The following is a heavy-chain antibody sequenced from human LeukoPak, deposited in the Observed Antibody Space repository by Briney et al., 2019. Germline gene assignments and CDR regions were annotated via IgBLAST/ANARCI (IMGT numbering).Heavy chain of an antibody. CDR1: GFTFSSYG. CDR2: ISGSGGST. J-gene: IGHJ1*01. CDR3: VKDGGPGYCSSTSCSEYFQH. D-gene: IGHD2-2*01. Sequence: GGSLRLSCAVSGFTFSSYGMSWVRQAPGKGLEWVSAISGSGGSTYYADSVKGRFTISRDNSKNTLFLQMNSLRAEDTAVYYCVKDGGPGYCSSTSCSEYFQHWGQGTLVTVSS. V-gene: IGHV3-23*01.